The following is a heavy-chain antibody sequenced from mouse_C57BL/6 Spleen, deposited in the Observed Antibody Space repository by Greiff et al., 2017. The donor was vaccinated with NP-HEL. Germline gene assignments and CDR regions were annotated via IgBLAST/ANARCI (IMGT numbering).Heavy chain of an antibody. D-gene: IGHD4-1*01. V-gene: IGHV1-26*01. CDR3: ASGRWDVRLAS. Sequence: EVQLQQSGPELVKPGASVKISCKASGYTFTDYYMNWVKQSHGKSLEWIGDINPNNGGTSYNQKFKGKATLTVDKSSSTAYMELRSLTSEGSAVDQCASGRWDVRLASWGQGTLVTVSA. CDR2: INPNNGGT. J-gene: IGHJ3*01. CDR1: GYTFTDYY.